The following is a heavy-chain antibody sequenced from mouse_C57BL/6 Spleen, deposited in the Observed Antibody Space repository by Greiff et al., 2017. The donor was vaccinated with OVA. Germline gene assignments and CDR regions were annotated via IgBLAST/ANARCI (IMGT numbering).Heavy chain of an antibody. CDR3: ARESYGSSPWFAY. CDR2: IYPGSGST. V-gene: IGHV1-55*01. Sequence: QVQLQQPGAELVKPGASVKMSCKASGYTFASYWITWVKQRPGQGLEWIGDIYPGSGSTNYNEEFKSKATLTVDTSSSTAYMQLSSLTSEDSAVYYCARESYGSSPWFAYWGQGTLVTVSA. CDR1: GYTFASYW. D-gene: IGHD1-1*01. J-gene: IGHJ3*01.